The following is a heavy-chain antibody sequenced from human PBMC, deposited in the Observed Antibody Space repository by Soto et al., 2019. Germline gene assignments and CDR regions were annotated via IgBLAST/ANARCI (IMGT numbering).Heavy chain of an antibody. CDR1: GFTFSSYG. D-gene: IGHD2-8*01. CDR3: AKAGIVLVVYAKEFEY. J-gene: IGHJ4*02. CDR2: ISYDGCNK. V-gene: IGHV3-30*18. Sequence: QVQLVESGGGVVQPGRSLRLSCAASGFTFSSYGMHWVRQAPGKGLEWVAVISYDGCNKYYADSVKGRFTISRDNRKTTLHLQMNGLRAEDTAVYYCAKAGIVLVVYAKEFEYWGRGTLVAVCS.